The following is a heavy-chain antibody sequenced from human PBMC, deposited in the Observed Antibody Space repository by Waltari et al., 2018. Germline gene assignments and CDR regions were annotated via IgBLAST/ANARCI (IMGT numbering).Heavy chain of an antibody. D-gene: IGHD1-1*01. J-gene: IGHJ4*02. V-gene: IGHV3-48*01. CDR1: GFTCSSYR. CDR2: ISSSSSTI. CDR3: ARGAVERSNY. Sequence: EVQLVESGGGLVQPGGSLRLSCAASGFTCSSYRMNWVRQAPGKGLEWVSYISSSSSTIYYADSVKGRFTIARDNAKNSLYLQMNSLRAEDTAVYYCARGAVERSNYWGQGTLVTVSS.